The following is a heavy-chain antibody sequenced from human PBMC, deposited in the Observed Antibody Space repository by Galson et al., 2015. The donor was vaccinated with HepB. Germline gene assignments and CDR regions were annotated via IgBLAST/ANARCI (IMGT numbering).Heavy chain of an antibody. V-gene: IGHV1-2*04. D-gene: IGHD2-15*01. CDR1: GYTFTGYY. J-gene: IGHJ6*02. Sequence: SVKVSCKASGYTFTGYYMHWVRQAPGQGLEWMGWINPNSGGTNYAQKFQGWVTMTRDTSISTAYMELSRLRSDDTAVYYCARGGYCSGGSCSNSYYYYGMDVWGQGTTVTVSS. CDR3: ARGGYCSGGSCSNSYYYYGMDV. CDR2: INPNSGGT.